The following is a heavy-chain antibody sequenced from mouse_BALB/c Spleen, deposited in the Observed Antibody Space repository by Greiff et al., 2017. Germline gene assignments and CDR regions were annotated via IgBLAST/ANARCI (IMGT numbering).Heavy chain of an antibody. CDR3: VRWLLYAMDY. J-gene: IGHJ4*01. CDR1: GYTFTDYW. D-gene: IGHD2-3*01. V-gene: IGHV1-69*01. Sequence: QVHVKQPGAELVMPGASVKMSCKASGYTFTDYWMHWVKQRPGQGLEWIGAIDTSDSYTSYNQKFKGKATLTVDESSSTAYMQLSSLTSEDSAVYYCVRWLLYAMDYWGQGTSVTVSS. CDR2: IDTSDSYT.